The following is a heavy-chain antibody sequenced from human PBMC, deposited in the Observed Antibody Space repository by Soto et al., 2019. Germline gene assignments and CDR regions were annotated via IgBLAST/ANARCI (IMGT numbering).Heavy chain of an antibody. V-gene: IGHV4-59*01. Sequence: SETLSLTCTVSGGSISSYYWSWIRQPPGKGLEWIGYIYYSGSTNYNPSLKSRVTISVDTSKNQFSLKLSSVTAADTAVYYCAREADGDYSGENCFDPWGRGTLVTVSS. J-gene: IGHJ5*02. D-gene: IGHD4-17*01. CDR2: IYYSGST. CDR1: GGSISSYY. CDR3: AREADGDYSGENCFDP.